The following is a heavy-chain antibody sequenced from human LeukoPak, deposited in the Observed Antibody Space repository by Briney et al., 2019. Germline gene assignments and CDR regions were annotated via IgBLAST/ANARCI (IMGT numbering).Heavy chain of an antibody. J-gene: IGHJ1*01. CDR2: ISAYNGIT. Sequence: ASVKVSCKASGYTFTSYGISWVRQAPGQGLEWMGWISAYNGITNYAQKLQGRVTMTTDTSTSTAYMELRSLRSDDTAVYYCARGPIVVVVAATGYFQHWGQGTLVTVSS. CDR1: GYTFTSYG. D-gene: IGHD2-15*01. CDR3: ARGPIVVVVAATGYFQH. V-gene: IGHV1-18*01.